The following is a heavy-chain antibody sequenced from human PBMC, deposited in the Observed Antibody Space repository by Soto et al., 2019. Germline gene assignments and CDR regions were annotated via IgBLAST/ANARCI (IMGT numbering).Heavy chain of an antibody. Sequence: QVQLQESDPGLVKPSETLSLTCIVSGASISSSYWSWIRQSPGKGLEWIAYVYYTGKTNSNPSLSGRVTVSVDTSKNQFSLKLTSVTAADTAVYYCASGFFDTSSGHSNPFDIWGQGTMVTVSS. CDR2: VYYTGKT. V-gene: IGHV4-59*01. CDR1: GASISSSY. J-gene: IGHJ3*02. CDR3: ASGFFDTSSGHSNPFDI. D-gene: IGHD3-22*01.